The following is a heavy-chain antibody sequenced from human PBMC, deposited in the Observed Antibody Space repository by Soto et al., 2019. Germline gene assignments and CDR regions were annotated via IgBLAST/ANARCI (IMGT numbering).Heavy chain of an antibody. J-gene: IGHJ6*03. V-gene: IGHV4-59*08. CDR3: ARHEGAHDYSNYYYMDV. Sequence: SETLSLTCTVSGGSISSYYWSWIRQPPGKGLEWIGYIYYSGSTNYNPSLKSRVTISVDTSKNQFSLKLSSVTAADTAVYYCARHEGAHDYSNYYYMDVWGKGTTVTVSS. D-gene: IGHD4-4*01. CDR2: IYYSGST. CDR1: GGSISSYY.